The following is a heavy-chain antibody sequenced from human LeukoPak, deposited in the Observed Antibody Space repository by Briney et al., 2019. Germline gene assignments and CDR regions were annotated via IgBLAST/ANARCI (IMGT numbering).Heavy chain of an antibody. Sequence: SETLSLTCTVYGDSISSSNYYWGWLRQPPGKGLEWSVSIYYSGSTYYNPSLKSRVTISVDTSKNQFSLTLTSVTAADTAVYYCARPIRYYYGSGSLGTKNPDDAFDIWGPGTMVTVSS. CDR3: ARPIRYYYGSGSLGTKNPDDAFDI. CDR2: IYYSGST. J-gene: IGHJ3*02. CDR1: GDSISSSNYY. D-gene: IGHD3-10*01. V-gene: IGHV4-39*07.